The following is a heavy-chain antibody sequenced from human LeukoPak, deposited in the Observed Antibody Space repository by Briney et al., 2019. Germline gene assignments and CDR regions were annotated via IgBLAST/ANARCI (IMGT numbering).Heavy chain of an antibody. CDR3: AKDLRSYYDSSGYIY. V-gene: IGHV3-30*18. Sequence: GGSLGLSCAASGFTFSSYGMHWVRQAPGKGLEWVAVISYDGSNKYYADSVKGRFTISRDNSKNTLYLQMNSLRAEDTAVYYCAKDLRSYYDSSGYIYWGQGTLVTVSS. CDR1: GFTFSSYG. CDR2: ISYDGSNK. J-gene: IGHJ4*02. D-gene: IGHD3-22*01.